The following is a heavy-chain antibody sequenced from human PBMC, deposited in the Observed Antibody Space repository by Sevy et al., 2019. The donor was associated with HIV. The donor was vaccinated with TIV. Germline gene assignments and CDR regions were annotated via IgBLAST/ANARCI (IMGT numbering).Heavy chain of an antibody. Sequence: GGSLRLSCAASGFTFSSYWMRWVRQAPGKGLEWVANIKQDGSEKYYVDSVKGRFTISRDNAKNSLYLQMNSLRAEDTAVYYCARFELGDYGDYGVSAFDYWGQGTLLTVSS. CDR2: IKQDGSEK. J-gene: IGHJ4*02. CDR1: GFTFSSYW. V-gene: IGHV3-7*01. D-gene: IGHD4-17*01. CDR3: ARFELGDYGDYGVSAFDY.